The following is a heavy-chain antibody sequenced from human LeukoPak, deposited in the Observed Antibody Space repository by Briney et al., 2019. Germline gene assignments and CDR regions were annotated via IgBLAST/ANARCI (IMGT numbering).Heavy chain of an antibody. CDR2: ISSSGSTI. CDR1: GFTFSDYY. V-gene: IGHV3-11*01. J-gene: IGHJ4*02. CDR3: ARTERTLTMVRGVIPIFFDY. D-gene: IGHD3-10*01. Sequence: GGSLRLSCAASGFTFSDYYMSWIRQAPGKGLEWVSYISSSGSTIYYADSVKGRFTISRDNAKNSLYLQMNSLRAEDTAVYYCARTERTLTMVRGVIPIFFDYWGQGTLVTVSS.